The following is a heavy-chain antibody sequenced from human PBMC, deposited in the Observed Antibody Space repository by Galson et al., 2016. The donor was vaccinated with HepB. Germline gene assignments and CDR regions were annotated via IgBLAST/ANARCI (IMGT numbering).Heavy chain of an antibody. CDR1: GASMNSYY. V-gene: IGHV4-59*01. CDR2: IYYTGSA. Sequence: SETLSLTCNVSGASMNSYYWTWIRRPPGKGLEWIAYIYYTGSANYNPSLKSRVTISLDTSKNQFSLKVRSVTAADTAIYFCVRRSVSDWFGPWGQGTLVTVSS. J-gene: IGHJ5*02. CDR3: VRRSVSDWFGP. D-gene: IGHD2-8*01.